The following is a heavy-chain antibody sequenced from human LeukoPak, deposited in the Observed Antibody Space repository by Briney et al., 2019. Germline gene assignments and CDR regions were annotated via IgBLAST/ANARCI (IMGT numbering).Heavy chain of an antibody. D-gene: IGHD3-10*01. Sequence: GGSLRLSCAASGFSFSNYDMTWVRQAPGEGLEWVSSISPGYATFYADSVKGRFSISRDNSRNTLYLQMSSLRAEDTAVYHCVKEGITFIRGGNGMDVWGQGTTVTVSS. CDR3: VKEGITFIRGGNGMDV. V-gene: IGHV3-23*01. CDR1: GFSFSNYD. CDR2: ISPGYAT. J-gene: IGHJ6*02.